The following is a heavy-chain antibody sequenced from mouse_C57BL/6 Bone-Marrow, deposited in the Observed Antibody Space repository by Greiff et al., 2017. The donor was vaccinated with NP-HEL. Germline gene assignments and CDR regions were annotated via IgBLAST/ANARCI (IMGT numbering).Heavy chain of an antibody. CDR3: ARDLLLYPAWFAY. V-gene: IGHV3-6*01. D-gene: IGHD2-10*01. Sequence: VQLQQSGPGLVKPSQSLSLTCSVTGYSITSGYYWNWIRQFPGNKLEWMGYISYDGSNNYNPSLKNRISITRDTSKNQFFLKLNSVTTEDTATYYCARDLLLYPAWFAYWGQGTLVTVSA. CDR2: ISYDGSN. J-gene: IGHJ3*01. CDR1: GYSITSGYY.